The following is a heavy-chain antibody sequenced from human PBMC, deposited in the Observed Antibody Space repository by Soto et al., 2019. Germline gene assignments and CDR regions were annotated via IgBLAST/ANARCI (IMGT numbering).Heavy chain of an antibody. CDR2: INAGNGNT. J-gene: IGHJ6*02. Sequence: QVQLEQSGAEVKKPGASVKVSCKASGYTFTSYAMHWVRQAPGQRLEWMGWINAGNGNTKYSQKFQGRVTITRDTSASTAYMELSSLRSEDTAVYYCARDGPPPTGHSYYYYYGMDVWGQGTTVTVSS. V-gene: IGHV1-3*01. CDR1: GYTFTSYA. D-gene: IGHD3-9*01. CDR3: ARDGPPPTGHSYYYYYGMDV.